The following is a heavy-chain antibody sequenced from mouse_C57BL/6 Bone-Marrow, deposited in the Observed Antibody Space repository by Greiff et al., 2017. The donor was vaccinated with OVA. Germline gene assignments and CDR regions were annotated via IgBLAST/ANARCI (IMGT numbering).Heavy chain of an antibody. Sequence: VQLQQSGPGLVAPSQSLSITCTVSGFSLTSYGVHWVRQPPGKGLEWLVVIWSDGSTNYNSALKSSLSISKDNSKSQVYLKMNSLHTDVSAMYSCARHQAAQATDYWGQGTTLTVSS. D-gene: IGHD3-2*02. CDR3: ARHQAAQATDY. V-gene: IGHV2-6-1*01. J-gene: IGHJ2*01. CDR2: IWSDGST. CDR1: GFSLTSYG.